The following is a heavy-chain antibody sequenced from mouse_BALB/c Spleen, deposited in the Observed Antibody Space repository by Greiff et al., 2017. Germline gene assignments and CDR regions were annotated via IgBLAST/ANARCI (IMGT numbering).Heavy chain of an antibody. CDR2: IDPANGNT. CDR1: GFNIKDTY. Sequence: EVKLMESGAELVKPGASVKLSCTASGFNIKDTYMHWVKQRPEQGLEWIGRIDPANGNTKYDPKFQGKATITADTSSNTAYLQLSSLTSEDTAVYYCARDWGFAYWGQGTLVTVSA. D-gene: IGHD4-1*01. J-gene: IGHJ3*01. V-gene: IGHV14-3*02. CDR3: ARDWGFAY.